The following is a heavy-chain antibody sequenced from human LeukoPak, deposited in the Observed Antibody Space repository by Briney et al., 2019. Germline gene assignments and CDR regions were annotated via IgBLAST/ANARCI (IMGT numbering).Heavy chain of an antibody. CDR2: IKQDGSEK. CDR1: GFTFSSYW. J-gene: IGHJ4*02. CDR3: ARDRKLVVVVAAYFDY. V-gene: IGHV3-7*01. D-gene: IGHD2-15*01. Sequence: GGSLRLSCAASGFTFSSYWMSWVRQAPGKGLEWVANIKQDGSEKYYVDSVKGRFTISRDNAKNSLYLQMNSLRAEDTAVYYCARDRKLVVVVAAYFDYWGQGTLVTVSS.